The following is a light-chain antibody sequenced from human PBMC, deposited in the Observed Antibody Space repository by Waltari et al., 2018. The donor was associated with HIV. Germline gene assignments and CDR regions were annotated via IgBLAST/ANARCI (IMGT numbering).Light chain of an antibody. V-gene: IGLV1-51*01. Sequence: QSVLTQPPSVSAAPGQKVTISCSGSSSNIGKNFVSWFKQLPGTAPKPLIYDNNKRPSGIPDRFSGSKSGTSATLGITGLQTGDEADYYCRTWDSSLSGVVFGGGTKLTVL. CDR3: RTWDSSLSGVV. CDR1: SSNIGKNF. CDR2: DNN. J-gene: IGLJ2*01.